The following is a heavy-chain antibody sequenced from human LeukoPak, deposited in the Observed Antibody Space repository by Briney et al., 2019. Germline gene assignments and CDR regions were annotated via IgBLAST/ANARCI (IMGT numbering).Heavy chain of an antibody. D-gene: IGHD6-19*01. CDR1: GYTFTGYY. Sequence: ASVKVSCKASGYTFTGYYMHWVRQAPGQGLEWMGWINPNSGGTNYAQKFQGWVTMTRDTSISTAYVELSRLRSDDTAVYYCARGYSSGWPPISPLDYWGQGTLVTVSS. J-gene: IGHJ4*02. V-gene: IGHV1-2*04. CDR2: INPNSGGT. CDR3: ARGYSSGWPPISPLDY.